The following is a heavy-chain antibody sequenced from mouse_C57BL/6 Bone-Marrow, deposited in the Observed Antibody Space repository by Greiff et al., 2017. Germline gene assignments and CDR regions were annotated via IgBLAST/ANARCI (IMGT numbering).Heavy chain of an antibody. Sequence: EVQLQQSGPELVKPGASVKISCKASGYTFTDYWMNWVKQRPGQSLEWIGDINPNNGGTSYNEKFKGKATLTVDKSSSTAYMELRSLTSEDSADYYCAKREGYYAFDYWGQGTLVTVSA. CDR1: GYTFTDYW. CDR2: INPNNGGT. V-gene: IGHV1-26*01. J-gene: IGHJ4*01. CDR3: AKREGYYAFDY. D-gene: IGHD3-3*01.